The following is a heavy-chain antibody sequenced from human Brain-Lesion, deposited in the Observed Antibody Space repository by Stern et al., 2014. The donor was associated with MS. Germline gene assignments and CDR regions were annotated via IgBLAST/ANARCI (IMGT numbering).Heavy chain of an antibody. Sequence: DQLVESGGGVVQPGRPLRLSCVASGFTFGSCAMHWVRPAPGKGLEGVAGVSYDGSNKYYADSVKGRFTISRDNSQNTLYMQMSSLRPEDTAVYYCAKDRQYLTYFFDHWGQGSLVTVSS. CDR1: GFTFGSCA. V-gene: IGHV3-30*18. CDR3: AKDRQYLTYFFDH. CDR2: VSYDGSNK. D-gene: IGHD2/OR15-2a*01. J-gene: IGHJ5*02.